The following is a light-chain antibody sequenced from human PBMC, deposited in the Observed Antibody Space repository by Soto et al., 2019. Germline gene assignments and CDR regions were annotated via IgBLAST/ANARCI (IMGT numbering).Light chain of an antibody. V-gene: IGKV3-15*01. CDR1: QSVSSN. Sequence: EIVLTQSPATLSVSPGERATLSCRASQSVSSNLAWHQQRGGQAPRLLMHGASTRATGIPARFSGSGSGTEFTLTISSLQSEDFAVYYCQQYTNWPVTFGQGTKLEI. CDR2: GAS. J-gene: IGKJ2*01. CDR3: QQYTNWPVT.